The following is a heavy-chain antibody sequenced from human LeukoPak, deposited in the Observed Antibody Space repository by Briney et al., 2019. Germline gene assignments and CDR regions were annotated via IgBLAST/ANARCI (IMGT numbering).Heavy chain of an antibody. CDR2: ISGSGDTT. Sequence: GGSLRLSCAASGFTFSSYVMSWVRQAPGKGLEWVSGISGSGDTTDYADSVKGRFTISRDNSKNTLYLQMNSLRAEDTAVYYCARDKCSGGSCYPFDYWGQGTLVTVSS. J-gene: IGHJ4*02. CDR3: ARDKCSGGSCYPFDY. D-gene: IGHD2-15*01. CDR1: GFTFSSYV. V-gene: IGHV3-23*01.